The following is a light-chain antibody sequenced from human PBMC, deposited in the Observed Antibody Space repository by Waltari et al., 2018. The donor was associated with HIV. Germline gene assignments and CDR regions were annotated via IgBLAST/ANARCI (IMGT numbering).Light chain of an antibody. Sequence: DILLTQSPSSLSASVGDSVTITCRTSQSVSTYLNWYQQKSGKAPILLLSATSTSPRGVSSRFTGTGSGTEFTLTINSLQPEDFATYFCQQSFSTVTFGQGTRL. J-gene: IGKJ5*01. CDR3: QQSFSTVT. CDR2: ATS. V-gene: IGKV1-39*01. CDR1: QSVSTY.